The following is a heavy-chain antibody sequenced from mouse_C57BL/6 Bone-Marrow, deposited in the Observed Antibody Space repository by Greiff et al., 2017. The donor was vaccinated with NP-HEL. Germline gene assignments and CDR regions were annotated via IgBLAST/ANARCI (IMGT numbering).Heavy chain of an antibody. J-gene: IGHJ3*01. D-gene: IGHD1-1*01. CDR2: IDPSDSET. Sequence: QVQLQQPGAELVRPGSSVKLSCKASGYTFTSYWMPWVKQRPIQGLEWIGNIDPSDSETHYNQKFKDKATLTVDKSSSTAYMQLSSLTSEDSAVYYCARFTTVVPFAYWGQGTLVTVSA. CDR1: GYTFTSYW. CDR3: ARFTTVVPFAY. V-gene: IGHV1-52*01.